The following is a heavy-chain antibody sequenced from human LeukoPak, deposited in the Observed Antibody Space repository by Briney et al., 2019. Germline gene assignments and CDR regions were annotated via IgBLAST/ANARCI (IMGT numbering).Heavy chain of an antibody. CDR3: ARDSVVVPSSGMDV. V-gene: IGHV4-31*03. J-gene: IGHJ6*02. CDR2: IYYSGST. Sequence: SQTLSLTCTVSGGSISSGGYYWSWIRQHPGKGLEWIGYIYYSGSTYYNPSLKSRVTISVDTPKNQFSLKLSSVTAADTAVYYCARDSVVVPSSGMDVWGQGTTVTVSS. CDR1: GGSISSGGYY. D-gene: IGHD2-2*01.